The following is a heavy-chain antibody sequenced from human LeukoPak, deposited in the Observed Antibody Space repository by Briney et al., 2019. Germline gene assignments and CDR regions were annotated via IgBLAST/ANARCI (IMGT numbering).Heavy chain of an antibody. CDR2: ITGSGGTT. CDR1: GFTFSSYG. J-gene: IGHJ4*02. Sequence: PGGSLRLSCAASGFTFSSYGMSWVRQAPGKGLEWVSSITGSGGTTYYADSVKGRFIISRDNAKNSLYLQMNSLRAEDTAVYYCARESQPIDYWGQGTLVTVSS. V-gene: IGHV3-23*01. CDR3: ARESQPIDY.